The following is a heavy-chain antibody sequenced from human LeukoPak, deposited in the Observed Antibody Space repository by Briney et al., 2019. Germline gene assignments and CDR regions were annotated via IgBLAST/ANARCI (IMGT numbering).Heavy chain of an antibody. J-gene: IGHJ4*02. V-gene: IGHV3-7*01. CDR2: IKQDGSEK. CDR3: ARDRWFGELFTYYFDY. D-gene: IGHD3-10*01. CDR1: GGSISSYY. Sequence: ETLSLTCTVSGGSISSYYWSWIRQPPGKGLEWVANIKQDGSEKYYVDSVKGRFTISRDNAKNSLYLQMNSLRAEDTAVYYCARDRWFGELFTYYFDYWGQGTLVTVSS.